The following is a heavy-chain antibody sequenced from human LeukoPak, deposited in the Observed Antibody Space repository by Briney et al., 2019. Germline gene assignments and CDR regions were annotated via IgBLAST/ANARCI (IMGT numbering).Heavy chain of an antibody. CDR2: ISGSGGST. V-gene: IGHV3-23*01. D-gene: IGHD2-8*01. J-gene: IGHJ4*02. CDR3: AKAKITIMVN. CDR1: GFIFSNYW. Sequence: SGGSLRLSCAASGFIFSNYWMTWVRQAPGKGLEWVSAISGSGGSTYYTDSVKGRFSISRDNSKNTLYLQMNSLRAEDTAVYYCAKAKITIMVNWGQGTLVTVSS.